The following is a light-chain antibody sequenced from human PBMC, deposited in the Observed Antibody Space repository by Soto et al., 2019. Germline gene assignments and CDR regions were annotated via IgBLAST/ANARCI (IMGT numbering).Light chain of an antibody. Sequence: QSALTQPASVSGSPGQSITISCTGTSSEVGAYNYVSWYQHHPGKAPKLMIYDVSNRPSGVSNRFSGSKSGNTASLTISGLQAEDEAAYYCNSFTTSSTLVFGGGTQLTVL. CDR3: NSFTTSSTLV. CDR2: DVS. V-gene: IGLV2-14*03. J-gene: IGLJ2*01. CDR1: SSEVGAYNY.